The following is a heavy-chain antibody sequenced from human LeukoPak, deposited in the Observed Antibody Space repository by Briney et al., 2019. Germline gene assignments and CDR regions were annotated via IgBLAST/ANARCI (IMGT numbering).Heavy chain of an antibody. V-gene: IGHV1-2*02. CDR3: ARDYYGSGSSFFDY. CDR1: GGTFSRYA. D-gene: IGHD3-10*01. Sequence: ASVKVSCKASGGTFSRYAISWVRQAPGQGLEWMGWINPNSGGTNYAQKFQGRVTMTRDTSISTAYMELSRLRSDDTAVYYCARDYYGSGSSFFDYWGQGTLVTVSS. CDR2: INPNSGGT. J-gene: IGHJ4*02.